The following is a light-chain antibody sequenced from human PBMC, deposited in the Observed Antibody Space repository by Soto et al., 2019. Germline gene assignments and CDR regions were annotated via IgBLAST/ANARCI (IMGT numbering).Light chain of an antibody. CDR3: QQSYNSPRT. CDR1: QSIRSF. V-gene: IGKV1-39*01. Sequence: DVQMPQSPSSLSASVGDRVTITCRASQSIRSFVNWYHQKPGKDPKLLIYGASNLQSGVPSRFSGSGSGTDFSLTISTLQPEDFATYHCQQSYNSPRTFGQGTKVEIK. J-gene: IGKJ1*01. CDR2: GAS.